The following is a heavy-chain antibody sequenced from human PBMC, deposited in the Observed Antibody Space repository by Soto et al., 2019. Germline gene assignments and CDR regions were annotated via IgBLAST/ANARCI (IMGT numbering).Heavy chain of an antibody. CDR1: GFTFSSYA. CDR3: ARDSGPSEWFGELLSDDAFDI. Sequence: QVQLVESGGGVVQPGRSLSLSCAASGFTFSSYAMHWVRQAPGKALEWVAVISYDGSNKYYADSVKGRFTISRDNSKNTLYLRMNSLRAEDTAVYYCARDSGPSEWFGELLSDDAFDIWGQGTMVTVSS. V-gene: IGHV3-30-3*01. CDR2: ISYDGSNK. D-gene: IGHD3-10*01. J-gene: IGHJ3*02.